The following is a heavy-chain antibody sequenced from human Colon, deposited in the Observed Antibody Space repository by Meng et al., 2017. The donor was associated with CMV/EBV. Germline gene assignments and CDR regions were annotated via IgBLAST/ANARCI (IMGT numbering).Heavy chain of an antibody. D-gene: IGHD1-26*01. J-gene: IGHJ1*01. CDR3: VRESQSGSYIYLQH. CDR1: GYTFTNYG. V-gene: IGHV1-18*01. Sequence: QVQLVQSGAEVNKPGASVKVSCKASGYTFTNYGISWVRQAPGQGLEWMGWISAYTGDTYYAQKFQGRVTMTTDTSTSTACMELRSLRSDDTAVYYCVRESQSGSYIYLQHWGQGTLVTVSS. CDR2: ISAYTGDT.